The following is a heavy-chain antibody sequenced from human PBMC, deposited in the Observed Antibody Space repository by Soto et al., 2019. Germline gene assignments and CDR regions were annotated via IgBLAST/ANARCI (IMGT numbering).Heavy chain of an antibody. Sequence: QVQLVESGGGVVQPGGSLRLSCVASGFTFSNYGMHWVRQTPGKGLEWVAMTWYDGINKYYADSVKDRFTISRDNSKNTLYLQMNSLRDADSAVYYCATELKDMEAFDSWGRGKMFTDAS. J-gene: IGHJ3*02. D-gene: IGHD1-1*01. CDR1: GFTFSNYG. CDR3: ATELKDMEAFDS. V-gene: IGHV3-33*01. CDR2: TWYDGINK.